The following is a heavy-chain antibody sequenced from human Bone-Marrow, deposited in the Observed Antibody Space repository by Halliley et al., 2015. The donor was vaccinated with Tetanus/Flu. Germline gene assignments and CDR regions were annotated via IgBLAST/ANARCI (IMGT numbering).Heavy chain of an antibody. V-gene: IGHV4-4*02. CDR1: GGSISSNNW. CDR2: IYHSGTA. D-gene: IGHD3-22*01. Sequence: TLSLTCDVSGGSISSNNWWSWVRQPPGKGLEWIGEIYHSGTATYNPSLQSRPTMSADESKNRFSLKLYSVTAADTAVYYCARDAKAYYYDSSGSNWLDSWGQGTLVTVSS. J-gene: IGHJ5*01. CDR3: ARDAKAYYYDSSGSNWLDS.